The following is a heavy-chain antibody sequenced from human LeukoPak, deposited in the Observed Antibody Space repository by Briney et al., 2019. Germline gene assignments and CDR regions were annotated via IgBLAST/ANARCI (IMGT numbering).Heavy chain of an antibody. CDR2: IYYSGST. CDR3: ARAGYYDFWSGFLDAFDI. D-gene: IGHD3-3*01. Sequence: SETLSLTCTVSGGSISSYYWSWIRQPPGKGLEWIGYIYYSGSTNYNPSLKSRVTISVDTSKNQFSLKLSSVTAADTAVYYCARAGYYDFWSGFLDAFDIWGQGTMVTVSS. CDR1: GGSISSYY. J-gene: IGHJ3*02. V-gene: IGHV4-59*01.